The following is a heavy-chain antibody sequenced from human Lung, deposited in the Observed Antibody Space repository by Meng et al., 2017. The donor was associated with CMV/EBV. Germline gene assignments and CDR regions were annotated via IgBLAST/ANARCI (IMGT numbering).Heavy chain of an antibody. J-gene: IGHJ4*02. V-gene: IGHV1-46*01. CDR1: GYTFTSYY. CDR2: INPSGGST. D-gene: IGHD6-19*01. CDR3: ARGVKDRGPSSSSNPYSSGWYYFDY. Sequence: ASVXVSXKASGYTFTSYYMHWVRQAPGQGLEWMGIINPSGGSTSYAQKFQGRVTMTRDTSTSTVYMELSSLRSEDTAVYYCARGVKDRGPSSSSNPYSSGWYYFDYWXQGTXVTVSS.